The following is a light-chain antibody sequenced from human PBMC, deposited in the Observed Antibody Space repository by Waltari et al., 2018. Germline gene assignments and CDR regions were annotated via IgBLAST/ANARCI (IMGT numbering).Light chain of an antibody. V-gene: IGKV1-33*01. CDR3: HQSKSLPYT. CDR1: EDIKNY. J-gene: IGKJ2*01. CDR2: DAS. Sequence: DIQLTQSPSFLSPSVVDRVTITCHASEDIKNYLNWYQQKPGRAPILLIYDASSLETWVPRRFSAGGYGTDFTLTISSLQAEDIGTYFCHQSKSLPYTFGQGTKVEIK.